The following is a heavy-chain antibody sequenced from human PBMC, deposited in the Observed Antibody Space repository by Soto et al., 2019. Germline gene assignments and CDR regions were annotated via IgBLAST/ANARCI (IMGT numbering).Heavy chain of an antibody. CDR1: GFTFSSYW. J-gene: IGHJ4*02. V-gene: IGHV3-7*01. CDR3: ARGDIVVVPGQWDRTYYFDY. D-gene: IGHD2-2*01. Sequence: GGSLRLSCAASGFTFSSYWMSWVRQAPGKGLEWVANIKQDGSEKYYGDSVKGRFTISRDNAKNSLYLQMNSLRAEDTAVYYCARGDIVVVPGQWDRTYYFDYWGQGTLVTVSS. CDR2: IKQDGSEK.